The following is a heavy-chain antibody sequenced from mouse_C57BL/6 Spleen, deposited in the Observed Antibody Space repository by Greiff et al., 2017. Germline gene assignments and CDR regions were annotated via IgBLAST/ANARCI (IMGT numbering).Heavy chain of an antibody. D-gene: IGHD4-1*01. CDR3: ARGTGPLFDY. CDR1: GYAFSSYW. CDR2: IYPGDGDT. J-gene: IGHJ2*01. Sequence: VQLQQSGAELVKPGASVKISCKASGYAFSSYWMNWVEQRPGKGLEWIGQIYPGDGDTNYNGKFKGKATLTADKSSSTAYMQLSSLTSEDSAVYFCARGTGPLFDYWGQGTTLTVSS. V-gene: IGHV1-80*01.